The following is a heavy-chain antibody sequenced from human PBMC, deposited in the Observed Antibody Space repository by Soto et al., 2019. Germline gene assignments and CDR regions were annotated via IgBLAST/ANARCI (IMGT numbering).Heavy chain of an antibody. CDR1: GGTFSSYA. V-gene: IGHV1-69*13. Sequence: GASVKVSCKASGGTFSSYAISWVRQAPGQGLEWMGGIIPSLGTANYAQKFQGRVTITADESTSAAYMELSSLRSEDTAVYYCARDAEMAQIGGYRGQGXLVTVSS. CDR2: IIPSLGTA. J-gene: IGHJ4*02. D-gene: IGHD3-16*01. CDR3: ARDAEMAQIGGY.